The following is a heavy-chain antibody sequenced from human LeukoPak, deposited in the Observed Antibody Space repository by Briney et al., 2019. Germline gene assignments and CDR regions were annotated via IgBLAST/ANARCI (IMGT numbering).Heavy chain of an antibody. CDR1: GYTFTSYG. CDR3: ARVNSYGSGSYYYYYMDV. CDR2: ISAYNCNT. D-gene: IGHD3-10*01. V-gene: IGHV1-18*01. Sequence: ASVKVSCKASGYTFTSYGISWVRQAPGQGLEGMGWISAYNCNTNYAQKLQGRVTMTTDTSTSTAYMELRSLRSDDTAVYYCARVNSYGSGSYYYYYMDVWGKGTTVTVSS. J-gene: IGHJ6*03.